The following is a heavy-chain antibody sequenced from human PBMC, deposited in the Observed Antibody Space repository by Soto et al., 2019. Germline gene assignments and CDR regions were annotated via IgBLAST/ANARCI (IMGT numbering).Heavy chain of an antibody. D-gene: IGHD4-17*01. CDR1: GGSISSSSYY. CDR3: ARQSFGYGDYYWSCFRI. J-gene: IGHJ4*02. Sequence: SETLSLTCTVSGGSISSSSYYWGWIRQPPGKGLDWIGSIYYSGSTYYNPSLKSRVTISVDTSKNQFSLKLSSVTAADTAVYYCARQSFGYGDYYWSCFRIWGQGTLVTVSS. V-gene: IGHV4-39*01. CDR2: IYYSGST.